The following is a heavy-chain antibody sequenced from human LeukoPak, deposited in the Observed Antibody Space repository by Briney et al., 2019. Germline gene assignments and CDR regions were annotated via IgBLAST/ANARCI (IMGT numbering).Heavy chain of an antibody. CDR3: ASTKVRGAEVDWFDP. D-gene: IGHD3-10*01. V-gene: IGHV4-61*01. CDR1: GGSVSSGSYY. CDR2: IYYSGST. J-gene: IGHJ5*02. Sequence: SETLSLTCTVSGGSVSSGSYYWSWIRQPPGKGLEWIGYIYYSGSTNYNPSLKSRVTISVDTSKNQFSLKLSSVTAADTAVYYCASTKVRGAEVDWFDPWGQGTLVTVSS.